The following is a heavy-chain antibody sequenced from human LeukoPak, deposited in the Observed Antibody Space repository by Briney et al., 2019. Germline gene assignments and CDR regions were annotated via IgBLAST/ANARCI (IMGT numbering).Heavy chain of an antibody. D-gene: IGHD3-10*01. V-gene: IGHV4-31*03. Sequence: SETLSLTCTVSGGSISSGGYYGRWIRQHPGKGLEWIGYIYYCGSTYYNPSLKSRVTISVDTSKNQFSLKLSSVTAADTAVYYCARAATENIWFTDWFDPWGQGTLVTVSS. J-gene: IGHJ5*02. CDR2: IYYCGST. CDR1: GGSISSGGYY. CDR3: ARAATENIWFTDWFDP.